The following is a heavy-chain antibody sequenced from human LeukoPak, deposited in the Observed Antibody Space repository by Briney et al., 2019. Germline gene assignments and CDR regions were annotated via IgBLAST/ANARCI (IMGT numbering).Heavy chain of an antibody. V-gene: IGHV4-59*01. CDR2: IYYSGST. J-gene: IGHJ6*02. Sequence: SETLSLTCTVSGGSISSYYWSWIRQPPGKGLEWIGYIYYSGSTNYNPSLKSRVTISVDTSKNQFSLKLSSVTAADTAVYYCARDRGESPDYYYYYGMDVWGQGTTVTVSS. D-gene: IGHD3-10*01. CDR3: ARDRGESPDYYYYYGMDV. CDR1: GGSISSYY.